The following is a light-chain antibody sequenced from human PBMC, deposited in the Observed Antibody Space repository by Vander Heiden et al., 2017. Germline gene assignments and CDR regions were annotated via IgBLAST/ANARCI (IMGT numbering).Light chain of an antibody. CDR1: QSVSSN. CDR3: QQYNNWPPYT. Sequence: IVMMQSPATLSVSPGERATLSCRASQSVSSNLAWYQQKPGQAPRLLIYGASTRATGSPARFSGSGSGTEFTLTISSLQSEDFAVYYCQQYNNWPPYTFGQGTKLEIK. CDR2: GAS. J-gene: IGKJ2*01. V-gene: IGKV3-15*01.